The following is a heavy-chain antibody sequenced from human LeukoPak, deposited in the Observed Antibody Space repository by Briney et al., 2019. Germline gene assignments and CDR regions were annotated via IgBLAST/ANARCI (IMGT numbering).Heavy chain of an antibody. Sequence: GASVKVSCKASGYTFTGYYMHWVRQAPGQGLEWMGWTNPNSGGTNYAQKFQGRGTMTRAPSISIAYLESGRLRSDDTAVYYCARGGRYYDSSGYYYVDAFDIWGQGTMVTVSS. V-gene: IGHV1-2*02. CDR2: TNPNSGGT. CDR3: ARGGRYYDSSGYYYVDAFDI. CDR1: GYTFTGYY. J-gene: IGHJ3*02. D-gene: IGHD3-22*01.